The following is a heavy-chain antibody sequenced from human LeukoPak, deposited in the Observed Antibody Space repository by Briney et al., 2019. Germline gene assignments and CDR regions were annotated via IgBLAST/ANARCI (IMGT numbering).Heavy chain of an antibody. J-gene: IGHJ4*02. V-gene: IGHV3-23*01. Sequence: HTGGSLRLSCAASGFTFSSYAMSWVRQAPGKGLEWVSVVSNGAGSTYYADSVKGRFTISRDNSKNTLYLQMNSLRAEDTAVYYCAKAPLQLAFDYWGQGTLVTVSS. CDR3: AKAPLQLAFDY. CDR2: VSNGAGST. CDR1: GFTFSSYA. D-gene: IGHD6-13*01.